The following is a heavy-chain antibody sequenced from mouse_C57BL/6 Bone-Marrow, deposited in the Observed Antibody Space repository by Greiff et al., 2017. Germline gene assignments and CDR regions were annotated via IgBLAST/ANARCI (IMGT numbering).Heavy chain of an antibody. CDR1: GYTFSSYR. CDR3: ARRHAMDY. V-gene: IGHV1-59*01. Sequence: QVQLQQPGAELVGPGTSVKLSCKASGYTFSSYRMHWVKQRPGQGLEWIGVIDPSDCYTNYNLKFKVTATLTVDTSSSTAYMQPTNLTPEDSAVYCCARRHAMDYWGQGTSVTVSS. CDR2: IDPSDCYT. J-gene: IGHJ4*01.